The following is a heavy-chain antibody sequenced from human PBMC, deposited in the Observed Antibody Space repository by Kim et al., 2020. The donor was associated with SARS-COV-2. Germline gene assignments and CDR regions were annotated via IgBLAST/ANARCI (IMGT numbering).Heavy chain of an antibody. J-gene: IGHJ4*02. CDR2: IKEDGTDK. CDR1: GFNFDTYW. Sequence: GGSLRLSCVASGFNFDTYWMTWVREAPEKGLEWVARIKEDGTDKYYVDSVEGRFTVSRDNAKSSLYLQMNSLRSDDTGVYYCGRDRIWGAHTLDYWGPGT. CDR3: GRDRIWGAHTLDY. D-gene: IGHD3-16*01. V-gene: IGHV3-7*01.